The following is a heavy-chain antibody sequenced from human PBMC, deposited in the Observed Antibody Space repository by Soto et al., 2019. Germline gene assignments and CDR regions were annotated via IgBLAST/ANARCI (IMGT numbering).Heavy chain of an antibody. V-gene: IGHV4-30-4*01. J-gene: IGHJ4*02. Sequence: SETLSLTCTVSGGSISIGDYYWSWIRQPPGKGLEWIGYIYYSGSTYYNPSLKSRVTKSVDTSKNHFSLKLSSVTAADTAVYYCATIKLGSKRLDYWGQGTLVTVSS. CDR1: GGSISIGDYY. CDR2: IYYSGST. D-gene: IGHD1-1*01. CDR3: ATIKLGSKRLDY.